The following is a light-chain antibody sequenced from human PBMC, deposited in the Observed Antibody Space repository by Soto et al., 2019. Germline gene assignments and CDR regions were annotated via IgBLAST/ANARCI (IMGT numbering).Light chain of an antibody. CDR2: KAS. V-gene: IGKV1-5*03. CDR1: QNIYSW. Sequence: DIQMTQSPSTLSASVGDRVTITCRASQNIYSWLAWYQQKPGKAPKLLIQKASTLESGVPSRFSGSGSGTEFTLTISSLQPDDFATYYCQQYNTYSGTFGQGTKVDIK. CDR3: QQYNTYSGT. J-gene: IGKJ1*01.